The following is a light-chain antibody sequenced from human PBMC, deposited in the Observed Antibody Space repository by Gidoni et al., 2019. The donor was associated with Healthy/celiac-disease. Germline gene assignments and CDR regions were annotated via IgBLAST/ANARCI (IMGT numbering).Light chain of an antibody. CDR1: QSVLYSSNNKNY. Sequence: DIVMTQSPASLAVSLGERATINCKSSQSVLYSSNNKNYLAWYQQKPGQPPKLLIYWASPREAGVPDRFSGSGSGTDFTLTISSLQAEDVAVYYCQQYYSTPPTFGQGTKLEIK. J-gene: IGKJ2*01. V-gene: IGKV4-1*01. CDR3: QQYYSTPPT. CDR2: WAS.